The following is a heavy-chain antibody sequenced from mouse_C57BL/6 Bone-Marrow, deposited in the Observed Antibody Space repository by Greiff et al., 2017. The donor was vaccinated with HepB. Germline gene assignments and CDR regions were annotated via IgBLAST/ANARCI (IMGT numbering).Heavy chain of an antibody. CDR2: ISNGGGST. Sequence: DVKLVESGGGLVQPGGSLKLSCAASGFTFSDYYMYWVRQTPEKRLEWVAYISNGGGSTYYPDTVKGRFTISRDNAKNTLYLQMSRLKSEDTAMYYCARHEDYGYDDWYFDVWGTGTTVTVSS. V-gene: IGHV5-12*01. CDR1: GFTFSDYY. J-gene: IGHJ1*03. D-gene: IGHD2-2*01. CDR3: ARHEDYGYDDWYFDV.